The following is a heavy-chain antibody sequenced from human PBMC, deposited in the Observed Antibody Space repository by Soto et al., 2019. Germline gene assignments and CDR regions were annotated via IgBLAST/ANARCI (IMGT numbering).Heavy chain of an antibody. Sequence: QVQLVQSGAEVKKPGASVKVSCKASGYTFTSYGISWVRQAPGQGLEWMGWISAYNGNTNYAQKLQGRVTMTTDTSTSTDYMELRSLRSDDTAVYYCARDPVTYQEVDYYYYGMDVWGQGTTVTVSS. CDR2: ISAYNGNT. CDR1: GYTFTSYG. CDR3: ARDPVTYQEVDYYYYGMDV. D-gene: IGHD2-21*02. V-gene: IGHV1-18*01. J-gene: IGHJ6*02.